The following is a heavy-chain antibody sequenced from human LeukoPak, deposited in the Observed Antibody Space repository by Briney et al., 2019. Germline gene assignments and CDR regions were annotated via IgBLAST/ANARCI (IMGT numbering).Heavy chain of an antibody. Sequence: SETLSLTFTVSGGSISRYYWSWIRQPPAKGLEWIGYIHYSGSTNYNPSLKSRVPISVYTSKSQFSLKLSSVTAADTAVYYCARAAGPLAAPDFWGQGTPVTVSS. V-gene: IGHV4-59*01. D-gene: IGHD6-13*01. CDR2: IHYSGST. CDR3: ARAAGPLAAPDF. J-gene: IGHJ4*02. CDR1: GGSISRYY.